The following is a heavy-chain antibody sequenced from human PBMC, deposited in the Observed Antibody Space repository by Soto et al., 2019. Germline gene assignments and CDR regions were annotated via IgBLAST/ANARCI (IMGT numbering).Heavy chain of an antibody. Sequence: QVQLQESGPGLVKPSETLSLTCTVSGGSISSYYWSWIRQPAGKGLEWIGRIYTSGSTNYNPSLKSRVTMSVDTSKNQCSLKLSAVTAADTAVYYCARAGYSSGWYLGLDYWGQGTLVTVSS. J-gene: IGHJ4*02. V-gene: IGHV4-4*07. D-gene: IGHD6-19*01. CDR3: ARAGYSSGWYLGLDY. CDR2: IYTSGST. CDR1: GGSISSYY.